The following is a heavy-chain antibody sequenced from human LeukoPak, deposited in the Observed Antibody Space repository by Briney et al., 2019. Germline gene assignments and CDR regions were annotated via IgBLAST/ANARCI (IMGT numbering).Heavy chain of an antibody. CDR2: IKYDGSEK. Sequence: GGSLRPSCAASGFTFGGHWMNWARQAPGRGLEWVANIKYDGSEKYYVDSVKGRFTISRDDAKNSLSLQMNSVRAEDTAVYYCAYTNNLKYWGQGTLVTVSS. CDR1: GFTFGGHW. CDR3: AYTNNLKY. J-gene: IGHJ4*02. V-gene: IGHV3-7*01. D-gene: IGHD2-8*01.